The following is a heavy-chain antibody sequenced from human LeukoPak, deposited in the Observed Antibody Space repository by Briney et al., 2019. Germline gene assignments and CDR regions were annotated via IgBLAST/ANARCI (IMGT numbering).Heavy chain of an antibody. J-gene: IGHJ4*02. D-gene: IGHD5/OR15-5a*01. CDR1: GFTFTNYW. V-gene: IGHV3-74*03. CDR2: IHSDGIST. Sequence: GGSLRLSCAASGFTFTNYWMHWVRQAPGKGLVWVSRIHSDGISTTYADSVKGRFTISRDNAKNTLYLQMNSLRGEDTAVYYCARSTSSPGDFDSWGQGTLVTVSS. CDR3: ARSTSSPGDFDS.